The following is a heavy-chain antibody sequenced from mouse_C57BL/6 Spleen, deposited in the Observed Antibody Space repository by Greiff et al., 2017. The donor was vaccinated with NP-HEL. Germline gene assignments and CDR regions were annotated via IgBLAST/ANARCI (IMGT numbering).Heavy chain of an antibody. V-gene: IGHV1-64*01. CDR2: IHPNSGST. CDR3: ARKGIYYDYPYAMDY. Sequence: VQLQQPGAELVKPGASVKLSCKASGYTFTSYWMHWVKQRPGQGLEWIGMIHPNSGSTTYNEKFKGKATLTVDKSSSTAYMQLSSLTSEDSAVYYCARKGIYYDYPYAMDYWGQGTSVTVSS. D-gene: IGHD2-4*01. CDR1: GYTFTSYW. J-gene: IGHJ4*01.